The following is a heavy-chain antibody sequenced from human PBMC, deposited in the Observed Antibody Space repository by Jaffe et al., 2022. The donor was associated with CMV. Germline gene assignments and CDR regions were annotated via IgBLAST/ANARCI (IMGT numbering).Heavy chain of an antibody. J-gene: IGHJ4*02. CDR1: GGSISSYY. V-gene: IGHV4-59*01. CDR3: ARDSHFYGSGSYIFDY. Sequence: QVQLQESGPGLVKPSETLSLTCTVSGGSISSYYWSWIRQPPGKGLEWIGYIYYSGSTNYNPSLKSRVTISVDTSKNQFSLKLSSVTAADTAVYYCARDSHFYGSGSYIFDYWGQGTLVTVSS. D-gene: IGHD3-10*01. CDR2: IYYSGST.